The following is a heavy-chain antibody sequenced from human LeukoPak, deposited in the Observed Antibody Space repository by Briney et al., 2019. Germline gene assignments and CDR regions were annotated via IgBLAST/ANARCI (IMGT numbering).Heavy chain of an antibody. J-gene: IGHJ4*02. D-gene: IGHD2-21*02. CDR3: ARSGAWSFDY. Sequence: PGGSLRLSCAASGFTFSRYWMNWVRQAPGKGLEWVASIKRDGGEKYYVDSVKGRFTLSRDNAQNSLSLQMNSLRAEDTAVYYCARSGAWSFDYWGQGTLVTVSS. CDR2: IKRDGGEK. V-gene: IGHV3-7*01. CDR1: GFTFSRYW.